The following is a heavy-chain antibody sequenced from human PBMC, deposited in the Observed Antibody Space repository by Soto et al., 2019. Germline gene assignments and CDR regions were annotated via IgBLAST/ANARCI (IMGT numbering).Heavy chain of an antibody. CDR3: ARDRPSGGRNYSFDY. J-gene: IGHJ4*02. CDR2: INPSGGST. CDR1: GYTFTSYY. V-gene: IGHV1-46*01. D-gene: IGHD1-7*01. Sequence: SVKVSCKASGYTFTSYYMHWVRQAPVQGLEWMGIINPSGGSTSYAQKFQGRVTMTRDTSTSTVYMELSSLRSEDTAVYYCARDRPSGGRNYSFDYWGQGTLVIVSS.